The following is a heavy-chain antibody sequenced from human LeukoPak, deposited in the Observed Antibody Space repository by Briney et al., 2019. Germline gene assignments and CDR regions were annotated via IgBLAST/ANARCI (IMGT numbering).Heavy chain of an antibody. CDR2: INPSGGST. CDR1: GYTFTSYY. J-gene: IGHJ3*02. V-gene: IGHV1-46*01. CDR3: ARVRGPIAAAGTGPLDAFDI. D-gene: IGHD6-13*01. Sequence: ASVKVSCKASGYTFTSYYMHWVRQAPGQGLEWMGIINPSGGSTSYAQKFQGRVTMTRDTSTSTVYMELSSLRSEGTAVYYCARVRGPIAAAGTGPLDAFDIWGQGTMVTVSS.